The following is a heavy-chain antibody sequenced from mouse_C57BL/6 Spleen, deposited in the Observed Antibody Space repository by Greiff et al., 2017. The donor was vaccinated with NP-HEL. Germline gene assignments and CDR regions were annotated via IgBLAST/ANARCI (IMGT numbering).Heavy chain of an antibody. CDR2: ISSGGDYI. V-gene: IGHV5S21*01. CDR1: GFTFSSYA. D-gene: IGHD2-5*01. J-gene: IGHJ4*01. CDR3: TRRSNYVAMDY. Sequence: EVQVEESGEGLVKPGGSLKLSCAASGFTFSSYAMSWVRQTPEKRLEWVAYISSGGDYIYYADTVKGRFTISRDNARNTLYLQMSSLKSEDTAMYYCTRRSNYVAMDYGGQGTSVTVSS.